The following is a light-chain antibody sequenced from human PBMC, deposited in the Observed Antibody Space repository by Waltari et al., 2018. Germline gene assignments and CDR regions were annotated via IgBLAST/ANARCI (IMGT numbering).Light chain of an antibody. CDR1: QRISSY. J-gene: IGKJ3*01. CDR3: QQTYNLIT. V-gene: IGKV1-39*01. CDR2: GAS. Sequence: DIQMTQSPSFLSASVGDRVTITCRASQRISSYLNLYQMKPVKAPELLFYGASTVQSGVPSRFNGSGFVTDFTLTISSLQPEDFATYYCQQTYNLITFGPGTKVDLK.